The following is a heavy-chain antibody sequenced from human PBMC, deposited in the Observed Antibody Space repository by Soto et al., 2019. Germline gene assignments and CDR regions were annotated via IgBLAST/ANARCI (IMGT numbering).Heavy chain of an antibody. CDR3: ARPWGSSGLGDAFDI. J-gene: IGHJ3*02. CDR2: IYPGDSDT. CDR1: GYSFTSYW. D-gene: IGHD3-22*01. V-gene: IGHV5-51*01. Sequence: GESLKISCKGSGYSFTSYWIGWVRQMPGKGLEWMGIIYPGDSDTRYSPSFQGQVTISADKSISTAYLQWSSLKASDTAMYYCARPWGSSGLGDAFDIWGQGTMVTVSS.